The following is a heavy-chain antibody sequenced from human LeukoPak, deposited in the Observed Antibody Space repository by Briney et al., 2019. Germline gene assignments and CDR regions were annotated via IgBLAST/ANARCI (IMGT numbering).Heavy chain of an antibody. V-gene: IGHV3-21*01. CDR2: ISSSSRYI. Sequence: PGGSLRLSCAASGFTFSSYSMNWVRQAPGKGLEWVSSISSSSRYIYYADSVKGRFTIYRDNAKNSLYLQMNSLRAEDAAVYYCASSDGSEPDYFDYWGQGTLVTVSS. CDR3: ASSDGSEPDYFDY. J-gene: IGHJ4*02. D-gene: IGHD3-10*01. CDR1: GFTFSSYS.